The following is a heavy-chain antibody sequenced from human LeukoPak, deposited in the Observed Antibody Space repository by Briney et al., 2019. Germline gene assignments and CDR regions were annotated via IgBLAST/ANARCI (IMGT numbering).Heavy chain of an antibody. V-gene: IGHV1-2*04. CDR2: INPNSGGT. CDR1: GYTFTGFY. Sequence: ASVKVSCKASGYTFTGFYMHWVRQAPGQGLEWMGWINPNSGGTNYAQKFQGWVTMTRDTSISTAYMELSRLRSDDTAVYYCARRGIAAAGGYYYGLDVWGQGTTVTVSS. CDR3: ARRGIAAAGGYYYGLDV. J-gene: IGHJ6*02. D-gene: IGHD6-13*01.